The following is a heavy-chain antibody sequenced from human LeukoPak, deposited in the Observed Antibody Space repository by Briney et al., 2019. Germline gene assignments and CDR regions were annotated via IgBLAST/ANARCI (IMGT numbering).Heavy chain of an antibody. V-gene: IGHV1-46*01. CDR1: GYTFTSYY. Sequence: GASVKVSCKASGYTFTSYYMHWVRQAPGQGLEWMGIINPSGGSTSYAQKFQGRVTMTRDMSTSTVYMELSSLRSEDTAVYYCARVRGVISSSWGPFDYWGQGTLVTVSS. CDR2: INPSGGST. CDR3: ARVRGVISSSWGPFDY. J-gene: IGHJ4*02. D-gene: IGHD6-13*01.